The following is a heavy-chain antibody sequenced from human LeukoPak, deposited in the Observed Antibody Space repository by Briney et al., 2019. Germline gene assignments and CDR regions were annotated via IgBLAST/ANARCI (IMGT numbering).Heavy chain of an antibody. CDR3: AKSHCSSTSCARFDP. CDR2: ISGSGGST. V-gene: IGHV3-23*01. D-gene: IGHD2-2*01. CDR1: GFTFSSYA. J-gene: IGHJ5*02. Sequence: GGSLRLSCAASGFTFSSYAMSWVRQAPGKGLEWVSAISGSGGSTYYADSVKGRFTISRDNSKNTLYLQMNSLRAEDTAVYYCAKSHCSSTSCARFDPWGQGTLVTVSS.